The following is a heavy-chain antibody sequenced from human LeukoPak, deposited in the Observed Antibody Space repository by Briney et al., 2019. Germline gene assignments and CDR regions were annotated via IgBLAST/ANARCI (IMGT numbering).Heavy chain of an antibody. D-gene: IGHD2-21*02. CDR2: IYYSGST. CDR3: ARDSLVTGTYYYYYGMDV. J-gene: IGHJ6*02. Sequence: SETLSLTCTVSGGSISSYYWSWIRQPPGKGLEWIGYIYYSGSTNYNPSPKSRVTISVDTSKNQFSLKLSSVTAADTAVYYCARDSLVTGTYYYYYGMDVWGQGTTVTVSS. V-gene: IGHV4-59*01. CDR1: GGSISSYY.